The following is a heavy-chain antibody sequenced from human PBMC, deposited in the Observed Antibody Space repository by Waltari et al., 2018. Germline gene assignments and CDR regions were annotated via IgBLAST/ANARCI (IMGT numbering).Heavy chain of an antibody. J-gene: IGHJ5*01. CDR3: TSWRVVAGTGWFDS. Sequence: EVQLLESGGGLVQPGGSLRLSCAASGFSFSNYDMAWVRQAPGKGLGWVSGIRNSGGNTYYGDSVKGRFASSRDNSRNTLHLQMNGLRAEDTAIYYCTSWRVVAGTGWFDSWGQGTLVTVSS. CDR1: GFSFSNYD. CDR2: IRNSGGNT. V-gene: IGHV3-23*01. D-gene: IGHD2-15*01.